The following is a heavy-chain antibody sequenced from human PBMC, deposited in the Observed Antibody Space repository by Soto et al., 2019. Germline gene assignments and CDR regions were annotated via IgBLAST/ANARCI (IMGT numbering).Heavy chain of an antibody. Sequence: SETLSLPCPASGASISTSYWSWIRQPAGKGLEWIGHIYTSGNTNYSPSLKSRVTMSMDTSKNQFSLSLRSVTAADTAVYYCARGRGDVAAAGTEDYYYQYGMDVWGQGTTVTVSS. CDR1: GASISTSY. D-gene: IGHD6-13*01. V-gene: IGHV4-4*07. J-gene: IGHJ6*02. CDR2: IYTSGNT. CDR3: ARGRGDVAAAGTEDYYYQYGMDV.